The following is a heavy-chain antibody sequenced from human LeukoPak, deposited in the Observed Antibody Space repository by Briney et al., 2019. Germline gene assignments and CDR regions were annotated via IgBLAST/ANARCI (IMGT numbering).Heavy chain of an antibody. J-gene: IGHJ4*02. Sequence: SVKVSCRVSGYTLTELSMHWLRQAPGQGLEWMGGIIPIFGTANYAQKFQGRVTITADESTSTAYMELSSLRSEDTAVYYCARGGYYDILTGYYKRHYFDYWGQGTLVTVSS. CDR1: GYTLTELS. CDR3: ARGGYYDILTGYYKRHYFDY. CDR2: IIPIFGTA. D-gene: IGHD3-9*01. V-gene: IGHV1-69*13.